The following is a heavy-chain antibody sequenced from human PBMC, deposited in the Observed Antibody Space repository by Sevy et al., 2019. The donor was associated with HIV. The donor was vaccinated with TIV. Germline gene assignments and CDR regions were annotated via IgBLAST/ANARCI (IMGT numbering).Heavy chain of an antibody. CDR2: IYPGDSDT. Sequence: GESLKISCKGSGYSFTSYWIGWVRQMPGKGLEWMGIIYPGDSDTRYSPSFQAQVTIPAAKSISPAYLQWSSLKASDTAMYYCARHLQDMAYSSSTPPGWFDPWGQGTLVTVSS. CDR3: ARHLQDMAYSSSTPPGWFDP. CDR1: GYSFTSYW. J-gene: IGHJ5*02. V-gene: IGHV5-51*01. D-gene: IGHD6-13*01.